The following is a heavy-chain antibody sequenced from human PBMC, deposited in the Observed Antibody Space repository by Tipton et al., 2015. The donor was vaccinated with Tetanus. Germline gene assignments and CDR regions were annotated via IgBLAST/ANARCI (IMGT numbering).Heavy chain of an antibody. D-gene: IGHD1-1*01. V-gene: IGHV4-34*01. J-gene: IGHJ3*02. Sequence: TLSLTCAVSGGSFSDFYWSWIHQVPGQGLEWLGEINHSGIANKNPSLKSRVSMSVDTSANQFSLRLDSVTAADIGVYFCARRRFQWNRGGFDIWGQGTLVTVSS. CDR2: INHSGIA. CDR3: ARRRFQWNRGGFDI. CDR1: GGSFSDFY.